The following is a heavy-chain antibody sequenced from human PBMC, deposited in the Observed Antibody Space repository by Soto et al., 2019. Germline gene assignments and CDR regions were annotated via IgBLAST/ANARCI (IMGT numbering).Heavy chain of an antibody. Sequence: SVKVSCKASGSAFSSYAISWVRQAPGQGLEWMGGIIPIFGTAKYAQKFQGRVTITAAESTSTAYMELSSLRSEDTAVYYCARGASFGDCRAYWGQGTLVTVA. J-gene: IGHJ4*02. CDR3: ARGASFGDCRAY. D-gene: IGHD2-21*01. V-gene: IGHV1-69*13. CDR1: GSAFSSYA. CDR2: IIPIFGTA.